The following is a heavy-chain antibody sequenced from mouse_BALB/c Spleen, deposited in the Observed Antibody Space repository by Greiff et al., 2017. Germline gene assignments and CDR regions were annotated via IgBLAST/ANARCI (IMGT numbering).Heavy chain of an antibody. CDR3: ARTFGKNSYYAMDY. D-gene: IGHD2-1*01. CDR2: IWSGGST. Sequence: VKLMESGPGLVQPSQSLSITCTVSGFSLTSYGVHWVRQSPGKGLEWLGVIWSGGSTDYNAAFISRLSISKDNSKSQVFFKMNSLQANDTAIYYCARTFGKNSYYAMDYWGQGTSVTVSS. V-gene: IGHV2-2*02. CDR1: GFSLTSYG. J-gene: IGHJ4*01.